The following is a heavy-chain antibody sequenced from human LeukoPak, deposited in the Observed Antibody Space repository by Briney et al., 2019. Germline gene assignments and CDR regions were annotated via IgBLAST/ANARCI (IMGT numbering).Heavy chain of an antibody. J-gene: IGHJ4*02. V-gene: IGHV3-23*01. CDR3: AKLAPSSDFYDYVWGSYRSQNYFDY. CDR2: ISGSGGST. D-gene: IGHD3-16*02. CDR1: GFTFSSYA. Sequence: GGSLRLSCAASGFTFSSYAMSWVRQAPGKGLEWVSAISGSGGSTYYADSVKGRFTISRDNSKNTLYLQMNSLRAEDTAVYYCAKLAPSSDFYDYVWGSYRSQNYFDYWGQGTLVTVSS.